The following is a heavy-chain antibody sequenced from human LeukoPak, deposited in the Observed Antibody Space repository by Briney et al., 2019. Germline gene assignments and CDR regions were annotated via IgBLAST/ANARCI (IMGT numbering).Heavy chain of an antibody. Sequence: GGSLRLSCAASGFTFSNFAMSWVRQAPGKGLEWVSGISGSGGSTYYADSVKGRFTISRDNSKNTAYLQMNSLKTEDTAVYYCAVFGRAFDIWGQGTMVTVSS. CDR3: AVFGRAFDI. CDR1: GFTFSNFA. J-gene: IGHJ3*02. V-gene: IGHV3-23*01. D-gene: IGHD3-10*01. CDR2: ISGSGGST.